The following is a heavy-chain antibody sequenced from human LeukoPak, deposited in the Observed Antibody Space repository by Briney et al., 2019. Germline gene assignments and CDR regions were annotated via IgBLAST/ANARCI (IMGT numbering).Heavy chain of an antibody. Sequence: GGSLRLSCAASGFTFSSYWMHWVRQAPGKGLVWVSRINTDGSSTSYADSVKGRFTISRDNAKNTLYLQMNSLRAEDTAVYYCAGESDSGSFDYWGQGTLVTVSS. D-gene: IGHD1-26*01. CDR3: AGESDSGSFDY. J-gene: IGHJ4*02. CDR2: INTDGSST. CDR1: GFTFSSYW. V-gene: IGHV3-74*01.